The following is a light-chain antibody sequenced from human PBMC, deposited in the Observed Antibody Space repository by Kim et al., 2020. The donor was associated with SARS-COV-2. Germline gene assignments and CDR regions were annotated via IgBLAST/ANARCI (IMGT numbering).Light chain of an antibody. CDR2: RAS. V-gene: IGKV3-20*01. J-gene: IGKJ4*01. CDR3: QEDGGT. CDR1: YDVTDDN. Sequence: LSLTPGERATLSCMAGYDVTDDNLAWYQQTPGQAPRLLIYRASYRAPGISDRFRGSGAGTDFTLTVTRLEPEDFAVYYCQEDGGTFGGGTKVDIK.